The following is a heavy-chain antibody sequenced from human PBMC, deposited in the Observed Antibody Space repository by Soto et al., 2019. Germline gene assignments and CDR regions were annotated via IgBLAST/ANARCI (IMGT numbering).Heavy chain of an antibody. D-gene: IGHD3-22*01. V-gene: IGHV3-49*04. CDR1: GFPLGDYG. J-gene: IGHJ4*02. CDR2: IRREVYGGTT. Sequence: PGGSLRLSCTASGFPLGDYGVSWVRQAPGKGLEWVGFIRREVYGGTTEYAASVKGRFVFSRDDSENIAYLQMNSLKTEDTAVYYCTRAGGYSKTDYWGRGTLVTVSS. CDR3: TRAGGYSKTDY.